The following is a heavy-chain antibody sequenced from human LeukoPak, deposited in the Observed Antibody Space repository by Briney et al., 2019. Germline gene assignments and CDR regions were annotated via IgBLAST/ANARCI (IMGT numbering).Heavy chain of an antibody. V-gene: IGHV4-59*01. CDR1: GGSISNYY. CDR3: ARDGGHYYDSSGYFYYMDV. J-gene: IGHJ6*03. Sequence: SSETLSLTCTVSGGSISNYYWSWIRQPPGKGLEWIGYIYYSGSTNYNPSLKSRVTISVDTSKNQFSLKLSSVTAADTAVYYCARDGGHYYDSSGYFYYMDVWGKGTTVTISS. D-gene: IGHD3-22*01. CDR2: IYYSGST.